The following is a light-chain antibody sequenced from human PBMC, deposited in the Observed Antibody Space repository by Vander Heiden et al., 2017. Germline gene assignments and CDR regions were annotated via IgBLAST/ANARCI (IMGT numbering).Light chain of an antibody. Sequence: SVLTQPPSVSGAPGQRVTISCTGGSSHIGAVSDKNWYQQLPGTAPKLLIYGNTDRPPAVPARCSGSKSGTSASPAITGLQAEDEADYYCQSYDSSLSAWVFGGGTKLTVL. CDR2: GNT. V-gene: IGLV1-40*01. CDR3: QSYDSSLSAWV. CDR1: SSHIGAVSD. J-gene: IGLJ3*02.